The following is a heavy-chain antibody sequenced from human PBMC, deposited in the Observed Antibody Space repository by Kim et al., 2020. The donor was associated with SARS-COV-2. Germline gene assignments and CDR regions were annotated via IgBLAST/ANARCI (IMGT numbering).Heavy chain of an antibody. J-gene: IGHJ3*02. D-gene: IGHD3-9*01. V-gene: IGHV3-43*02. Sequence: GGSLRLSCAASGFTFDDYAMHWVRQAPGKGLEWVSLISGDGGSTYYADSVKGRFTISRDNSKNSLYLQMNRLRTEDTAWYYCAKDWPYLTGYYWDAFDIWCQGTMVTVSS. CDR1: GFTFDDYA. CDR2: ISGDGGST. CDR3: AKDWPYLTGYYWDAFDI.